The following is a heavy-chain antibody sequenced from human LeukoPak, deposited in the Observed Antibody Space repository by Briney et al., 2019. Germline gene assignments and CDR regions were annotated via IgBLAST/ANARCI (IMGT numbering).Heavy chain of an antibody. CDR3: ARGPRTSPRNWFDP. Sequence: PSETLSLTCTVSGGSISSSNYFWGWIRHPPGKELEWIGSIYYSGSTYYNPSLKSRVTISVDTSKNQFSLKLNSVTAADTAVYYCARGPRTSPRNWFDPWGQGTLVTVSS. CDR2: IYYSGST. D-gene: IGHD2-2*01. J-gene: IGHJ5*02. V-gene: IGHV4-39*07. CDR1: GGSISSSNYF.